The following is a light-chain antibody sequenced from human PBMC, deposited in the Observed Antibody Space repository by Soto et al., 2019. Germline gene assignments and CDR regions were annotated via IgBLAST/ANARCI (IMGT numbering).Light chain of an antibody. V-gene: IGLV2-14*01. J-gene: IGLJ2*01. Sequence: QSALTQPASVSGSPGQSITISCTGTSGDVGGYNYVSWYQQHPGKAPKLMIYDVSNRPSGVSNRFSGSKSGNTASLTISGLQAEDEAYYYCSSYSSSATLVFGGGTKLTVL. CDR1: SGDVGGYNY. CDR3: SSYSSSATLV. CDR2: DVS.